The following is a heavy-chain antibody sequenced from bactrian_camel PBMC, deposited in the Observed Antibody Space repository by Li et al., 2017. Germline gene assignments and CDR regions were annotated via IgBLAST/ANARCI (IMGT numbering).Heavy chain of an antibody. Sequence: HVQLVESGGGSVQPGGSLRLSCAAPVASFCCMGWYRQTPGKEREAVAAIDDVGSTSYANFAKGRFTISRDNAKSTMYLQMNRLEVEDSAIYVCEADLQWCRSGYFDPYARLGYRGQGTQVTV. CDR2: IDDVGST. J-gene: IGHJ6*01. V-gene: IGHV3S53*01. D-gene: IGHD2*01. CDR3: EADLQWCRSGYFDPYARLGY. CDR1: VASFCC.